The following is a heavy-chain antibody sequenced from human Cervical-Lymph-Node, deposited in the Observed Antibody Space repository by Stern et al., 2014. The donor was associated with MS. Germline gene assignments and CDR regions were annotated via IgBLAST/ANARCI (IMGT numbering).Heavy chain of an antibody. Sequence: VQLVQSGAEVRKPGASVRVSCKASGYSFTQYFFHWVRQAPGQGLEWMGIINPSGGSTSYAPKFEGRLTMTRDTSTSTVYMELTSLRSADTAVYYCTQGRSWFDPWGQGTLVTVSS. CDR2: INPSGGST. CDR1: GYSFTQYF. CDR3: TQGRSWFDP. J-gene: IGHJ5*02. V-gene: IGHV1-46*01.